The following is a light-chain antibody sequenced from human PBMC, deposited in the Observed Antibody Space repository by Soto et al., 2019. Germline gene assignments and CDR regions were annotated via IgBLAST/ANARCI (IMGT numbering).Light chain of an antibody. J-gene: IGKJ5*01. CDR2: GAS. Sequence: EIVMTQSPATLSVSPGERATLSCRASQSVSSNLAWYQQKPGQAPRLLIYGASIRDTGIPVRFSGSGSGTEFTLAISSLQSEDFALYFCQQFNKWPYTFGQGTRLEIK. V-gene: IGKV3-15*01. CDR1: QSVSSN. CDR3: QQFNKWPYT.